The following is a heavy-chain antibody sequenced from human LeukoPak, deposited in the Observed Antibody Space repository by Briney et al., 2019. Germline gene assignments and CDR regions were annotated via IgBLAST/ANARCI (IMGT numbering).Heavy chain of an antibody. V-gene: IGHV3-30*04. CDR1: GFTFSSYT. Sequence: GGSLRLSCAASGFTFSSYTMHWVRQAPGKGLEWVAVISNDGSNKYYADSVKGRFTISRDNAKNSLYLQMNSLRAEDTAVYYCARAGGRTGYWGQGTLVTVSS. CDR3: ARAGGRTGY. D-gene: IGHD1-26*01. CDR2: ISNDGSNK. J-gene: IGHJ4*02.